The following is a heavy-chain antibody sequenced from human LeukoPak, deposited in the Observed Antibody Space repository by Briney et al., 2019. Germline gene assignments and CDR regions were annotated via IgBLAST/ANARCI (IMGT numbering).Heavy chain of an antibody. J-gene: IGHJ5*02. D-gene: IGHD3-22*01. Sequence: SETLSLTCSVSGYSISSGYYWAWIRQPPGKVLEWIGSIYHSGSTYYNPSLKSRVTISVDTSKNQFSLKLSSVTAADTAVYYCARHVHYYDSSGYLRRWFDPWGQGTLVTVSS. V-gene: IGHV4-38-2*02. CDR2: IYHSGST. CDR3: ARHVHYYDSSGYLRRWFDP. CDR1: GYSISSGYY.